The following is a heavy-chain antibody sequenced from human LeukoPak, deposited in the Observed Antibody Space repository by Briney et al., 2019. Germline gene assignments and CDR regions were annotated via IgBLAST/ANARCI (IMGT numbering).Heavy chain of an antibody. Sequence: PSETLSLTCTVSGGSISSSNYYWGWTRQPPGKGLEWLGVIFYSGSTYYNPSFKSRVTISVDTSKNHFSLKLSSVTAADTAVYYCARDFRGGYDFWSGYYTPYYFDYWGQGTLVTVSP. CDR1: GGSISSSNYY. V-gene: IGHV4-39*07. CDR2: IFYSGST. J-gene: IGHJ4*02. D-gene: IGHD3-3*01. CDR3: ARDFRGGYDFWSGYYTPYYFDY.